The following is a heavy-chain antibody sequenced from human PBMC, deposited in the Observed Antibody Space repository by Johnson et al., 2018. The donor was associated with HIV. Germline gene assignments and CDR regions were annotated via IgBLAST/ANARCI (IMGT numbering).Heavy chain of an antibody. Sequence: VQLVESGGGVVQPGRSLRLSCAASGFTFSDYCMSWIRQAPGKGLEWVSYISSSGDTTYYADSVKGRFTISRDIAENSLYLQMNSLRAEDTAVYYCARDRRSDYDYDGFYIWGQGTMVTVSS. CDR2: ISSSGDTT. J-gene: IGHJ3*02. CDR3: ARDRRSDYDYDGFYI. D-gene: IGHD5-12*01. CDR1: GFTFSDYC. V-gene: IGHV3-11*04.